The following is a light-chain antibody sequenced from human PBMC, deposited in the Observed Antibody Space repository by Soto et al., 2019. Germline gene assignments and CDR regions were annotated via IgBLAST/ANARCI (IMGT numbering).Light chain of an antibody. CDR3: AAWDDSLTGLV. CDR1: SSNIGSNT. V-gene: IGLV1-44*01. CDR2: NNN. J-gene: IGLJ1*01. Sequence: QSVLTQPPSASGTPGQRVTISCSGSSSNIGSNTVNWYQQLPGTAPKLLIYNNNQRPSGVPDRFSGSKSGTSASLAISGLQSEDEADYYCAAWDDSLTGLVFGTGTKVTAL.